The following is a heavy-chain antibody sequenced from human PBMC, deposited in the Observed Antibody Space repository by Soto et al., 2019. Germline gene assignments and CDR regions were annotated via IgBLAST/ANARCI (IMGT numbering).Heavy chain of an antibody. V-gene: IGHV1-8*01. Sequence: ASVKVSCKASGYTFTSYDINWVRQATGQGLEWMGWMNPNSGNTGYAQKFQGRVTMTRNTSISTAYMELSSLRSEDTAVYYCARGKFLEWLLSLYYYYMDVWGKGTTVTVSS. CDR1: GYTFTSYD. CDR2: MNPNSGNT. D-gene: IGHD3-3*01. J-gene: IGHJ6*03. CDR3: ARGKFLEWLLSLYYYYMDV.